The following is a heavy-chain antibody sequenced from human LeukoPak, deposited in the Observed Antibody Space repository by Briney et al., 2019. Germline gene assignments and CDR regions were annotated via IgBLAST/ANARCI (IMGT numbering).Heavy chain of an antibody. V-gene: IGHV3-7*01. Sequence: GGSLRLSCAASGFSFSTYWMSWVRQAPGKGLEWVTNIKEDGSAKYYVDSVRGRFTVSRDNAKNSLYLQMNSLRVEDTAIYYCARLTWICTDGVCYTGFEYWGQGTLVTVSS. D-gene: IGHD2-8*01. CDR1: GFSFSTYW. J-gene: IGHJ4*02. CDR2: IKEDGSAK. CDR3: ARLTWICTDGVCYTGFEY.